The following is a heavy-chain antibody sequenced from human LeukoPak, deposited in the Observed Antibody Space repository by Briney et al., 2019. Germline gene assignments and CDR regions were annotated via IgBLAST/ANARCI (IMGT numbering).Heavy chain of an antibody. CDR3: AKDFSQTPTTVVPAAMSWVFDY. CDR1: GFTFSSYA. Sequence: GGSLRLSCAASGFTFSSYAMSWVRQAPGKGLEWVSAISGSGGSTYYADSVKGRFTISRDNSKNTLYLQMNSLRAEDTAVYYCAKDFSQTPTTVVPAAMSWVFDYWGQGTLVTVSS. D-gene: IGHD2-2*01. CDR2: ISGSGGST. J-gene: IGHJ4*02. V-gene: IGHV3-23*01.